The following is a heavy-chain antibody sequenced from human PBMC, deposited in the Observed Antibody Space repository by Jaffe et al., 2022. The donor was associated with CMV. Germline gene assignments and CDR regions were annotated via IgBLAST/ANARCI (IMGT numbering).Heavy chain of an antibody. CDR1: GGSISSYY. V-gene: IGHV4-59*01. CDR3: ALYSSGRYVWFDP. Sequence: QVQLQESGPGLVKPSETLSLTCTVSGGSISSYYWSWIRQPPGKGLEWIGYIYYSGSTNYNPSLKSRVTISVDTSKNQFSLKLSSVTAADTAVYYCALYSSGRYVWFDPWGQGTLVTVSS. J-gene: IGHJ5*02. CDR2: IYYSGST. D-gene: IGHD6-19*01.